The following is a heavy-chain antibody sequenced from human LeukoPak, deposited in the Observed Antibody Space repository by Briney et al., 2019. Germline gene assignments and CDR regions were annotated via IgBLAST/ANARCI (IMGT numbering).Heavy chain of an antibody. Sequence: ASVKVSCKASGYTFTSYYIHWVRQAPGQGLEWMGVINPSGGSTRYAQKFQGRITMTRDLSTSTVSMELSSLRSEDTAVYYCARDPTGEPTNWFDPWGPGTLVTVSS. CDR2: INPSGGST. V-gene: IGHV1-46*01. D-gene: IGHD1-14*01. CDR3: ARDPTGEPTNWFDP. J-gene: IGHJ5*02. CDR1: GYTFTSYY.